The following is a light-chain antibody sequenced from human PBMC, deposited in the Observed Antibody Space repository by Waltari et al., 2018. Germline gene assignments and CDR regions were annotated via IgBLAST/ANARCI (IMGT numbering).Light chain of an antibody. CDR1: ARDIGAHDS. J-gene: IGLJ1*01. V-gene: IGLV2-8*01. CDR2: DVN. CDR3: SSYVGADTAV. Sequence: QSALTQPPSASGSPGQSITISCTGSARDIGAHDSVSWYQQPPGKAPKLLLYDVNRRPSGVPFRFSGSKSGNTASLTVSGLQTEDEADYYCSSYVGADTAVFGPGTKVTVL.